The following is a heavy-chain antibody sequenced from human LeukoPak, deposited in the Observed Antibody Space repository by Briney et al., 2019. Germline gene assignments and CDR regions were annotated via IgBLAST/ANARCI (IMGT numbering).Heavy chain of an antibody. CDR1: GFTFSSYS. CDR3: ARAEEGRWATVVTIDGAFDI. Sequence: GGSLRLSCAASGFTFSSYSMNWVRQAPGKGLEWVSSISSSSSYIYYADSVKGRFTISRDNAKNSLYLQMNSLRAEDTAVYYCARAEEGRWATVVTIDGAFDIWGQGTMVTVSS. CDR2: ISSSSSYI. V-gene: IGHV3-21*01. D-gene: IGHD4-23*01. J-gene: IGHJ3*02.